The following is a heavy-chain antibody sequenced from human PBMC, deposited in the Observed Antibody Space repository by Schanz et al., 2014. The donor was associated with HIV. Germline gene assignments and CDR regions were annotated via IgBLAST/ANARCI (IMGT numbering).Heavy chain of an antibody. CDR1: GYTFTSYG. CDR3: ARDKSGSSWYDS. Sequence: QVQLVQSGAEVKKPGASVKVSCKASGYTFTSYGISWVRRAPGQGLEWMGIINPSGGATSYAQKFQGRVTMTRDTSTSTVYMDLSSLTSEDTAVYYCARDKSGSSWYDSWGQGTLVTVSS. D-gene: IGHD6-13*01. CDR2: INPSGGAT. J-gene: IGHJ5*01. V-gene: IGHV1-46*01.